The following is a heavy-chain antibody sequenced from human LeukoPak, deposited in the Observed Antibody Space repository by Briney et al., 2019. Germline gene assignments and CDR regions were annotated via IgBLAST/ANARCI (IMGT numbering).Heavy chain of an antibody. J-gene: IGHJ4*02. CDR3: AKSLYGYGSGSYDY. Sequence: GGPLSLSCAASGFTFSSYALRWVRQAPGKGLEWISAISGSGCSTYYADSVKGRFTISRDNSKNTLYLQMNSLRAEDTAVYYCAKSLYGYGSGSYDYWGQGTLVTVSS. CDR1: GFTFSSYA. CDR2: ISGSGCST. V-gene: IGHV3-23*01. D-gene: IGHD3-10*01.